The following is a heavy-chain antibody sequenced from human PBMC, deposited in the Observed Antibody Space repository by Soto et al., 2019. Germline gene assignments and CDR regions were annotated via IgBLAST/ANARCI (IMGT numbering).Heavy chain of an antibody. Sequence: ASLKVSCKASGGTFNSYAISWVRQAPGQGLEWMGGIIPIFGTANYAQKFQGRVTITADESTSTAYMELSSLRSEDTAVYYCAREHDFWSGGSLTGADYYYYGMDVWGQGTTVNVSS. J-gene: IGHJ6*02. D-gene: IGHD3-3*01. CDR2: IIPIFGTA. CDR3: AREHDFWSGGSLTGADYYYYGMDV. CDR1: GGTFNSYA. V-gene: IGHV1-69*13.